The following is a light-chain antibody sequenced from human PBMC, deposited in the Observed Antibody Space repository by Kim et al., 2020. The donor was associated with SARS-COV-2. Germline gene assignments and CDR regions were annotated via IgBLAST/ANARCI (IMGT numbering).Light chain of an antibody. CDR2: GAS. J-gene: IGKJ2*01. CDR1: QSVRSH. CDR3: QEYNDWPPYT. V-gene: IGKV3-15*01. Sequence: EIVMTQSPATLSVSPGERVTLSCRASQSVRSHLAWYQQKPGQSPRLLIYGASTRATGIPARFSGSGSGTEFTLTISSLQSEDFAVYYCQEYNDWPPYTFGQGNKVDIK.